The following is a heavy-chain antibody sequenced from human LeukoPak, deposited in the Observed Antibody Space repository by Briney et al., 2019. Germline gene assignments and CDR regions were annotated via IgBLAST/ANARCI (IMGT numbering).Heavy chain of an antibody. CDR1: XFTKAX. CDR2: VKNRGDGRTT. J-gene: IGHJ4*02. D-gene: IGHD3-16*01. Sequence: GSLRLXXVVSXFTKAXMNWVRQAPGKGLEWVGRVKNRGDGRTTDYAAPVKGRFTISRDDSKRTVYLQMNSLKTEDTAVYFCTTEYYGGLDYWGQGTLVTVSS. CDR3: TTEYYGGLDY. V-gene: IGHV3-15*07.